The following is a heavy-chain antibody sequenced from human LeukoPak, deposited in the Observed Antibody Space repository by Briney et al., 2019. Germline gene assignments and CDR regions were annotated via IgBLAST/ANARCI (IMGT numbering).Heavy chain of an antibody. J-gene: IGHJ4*02. Sequence: SETLSLTCAVYGGSFSGYYWSWIRQPPGKGLEWIGEINHSGSTNYNPSLKSRVTISVDTSKNQFSLELSSVTAADTAVYYCARETGYCGGDCPPGYWGQGTLVTVSS. CDR3: ARETGYCGGDCPPGY. CDR1: GGSFSGYY. V-gene: IGHV4-34*01. D-gene: IGHD2-21*02. CDR2: INHSGST.